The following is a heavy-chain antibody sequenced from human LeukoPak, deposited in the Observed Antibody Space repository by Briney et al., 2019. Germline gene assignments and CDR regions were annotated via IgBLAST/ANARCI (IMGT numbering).Heavy chain of an antibody. CDR1: GGSFNSGSYY. Sequence: SETLSLTCTVSGGSFNSGSYYWSWIRQPAGKGLEWVGRIYTSGSTNYNPSLKSRVTISVDTSKNQFSLQLASVTAADTAVYYCARAMRVDRFFDYWGQGILVTVSS. J-gene: IGHJ4*02. D-gene: IGHD5-12*01. CDR3: ARAMRVDRFFDY. V-gene: IGHV4-61*02. CDR2: IYTSGST.